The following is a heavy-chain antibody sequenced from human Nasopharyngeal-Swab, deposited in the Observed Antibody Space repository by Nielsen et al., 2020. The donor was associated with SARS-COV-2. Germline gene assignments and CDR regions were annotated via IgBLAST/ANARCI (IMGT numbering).Heavy chain of an antibody. CDR1: GFTFNSYA. CDR3: ARVRGVSSKWYPFDY. D-gene: IGHD6-13*01. CDR2: ISNDGRDK. V-gene: IGHV3-30*04. Sequence: GESLKISCVASGFTFNSYAMHWVRQAQGKGLEWVAVISNDGRDKYYADSAKGRFTISRDNSTNTLYPQMNSLIDEDTALYYCARVRGVSSKWYPFDYWGQGTLVTVSS. J-gene: IGHJ4*02.